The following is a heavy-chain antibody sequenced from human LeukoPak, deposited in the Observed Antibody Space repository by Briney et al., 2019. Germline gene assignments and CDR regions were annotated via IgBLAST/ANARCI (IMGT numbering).Heavy chain of an antibody. CDR3: ARDGAGLDYGDYGIYGMDV. D-gene: IGHD4-17*01. CDR1: GFTFSSYG. V-gene: IGHV3-33*01. Sequence: GGSLRLSCAASGFTFSSYGMHWVRQAPGKGLEWVAVIWYGGSNKYYADSVKGRFTISRDNSKNTLYLQMNSLRAEDTAVYYCARDGAGLDYGDYGIYGMDVWGQGTTVTVSS. CDR2: IWYGGSNK. J-gene: IGHJ6*02.